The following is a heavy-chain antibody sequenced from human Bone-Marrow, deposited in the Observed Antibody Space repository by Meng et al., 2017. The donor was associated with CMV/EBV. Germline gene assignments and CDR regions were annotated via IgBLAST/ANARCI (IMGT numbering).Heavy chain of an antibody. J-gene: IGHJ4*02. CDR2: ISSSSSYI. CDR3: ARGSYSTDYYFDY. D-gene: IGHD6-13*01. CDR1: GFTFSSYS. Sequence: GGSLRLSCAASGFTFSSYSMNWVRQAPGKGLEWVSSISSSSSYIYYADSVKGRFTISRDNSKNTLYLQMNSLRAEDTAVYYCARGSYSTDYYFDYWGQETLVTVSS. V-gene: IGHV3-21*01.